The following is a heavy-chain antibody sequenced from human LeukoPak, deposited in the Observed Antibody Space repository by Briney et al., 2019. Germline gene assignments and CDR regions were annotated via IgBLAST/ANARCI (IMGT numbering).Heavy chain of an antibody. CDR1: GSTFSSYE. CDR3: AKDGLYASGLGNWFDP. V-gene: IGHV3-48*03. D-gene: IGHD3-10*01. CDR2: ISSSGSTI. J-gene: IGHJ5*02. Sequence: HPGGSLRLSCAASGSTFSSYEMNWVRQAPGKGLEWVSYISSSGSTIYYADSVKGRFTISRDNAKNSLYLQMNSLRPEDTALYYCAKDGLYASGLGNWFDPWGQGTLVTVSS.